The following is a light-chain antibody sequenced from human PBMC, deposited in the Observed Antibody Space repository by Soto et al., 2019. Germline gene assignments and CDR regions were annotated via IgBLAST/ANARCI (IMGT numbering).Light chain of an antibody. CDR1: QSVGSN. CDR3: QQYNNWPPDRT. J-gene: IGKJ1*01. Sequence: EIVMTQSPATLSVSPGERATLSCRASQSVGSNLAWYQQKPGQAPRLLIYGASTRATGIPARFSGSGFGTEFTLTISSLQSEDFDIYFCQQYNNWPPDRTFGQGTKVEIK. CDR2: GAS. V-gene: IGKV3-15*01.